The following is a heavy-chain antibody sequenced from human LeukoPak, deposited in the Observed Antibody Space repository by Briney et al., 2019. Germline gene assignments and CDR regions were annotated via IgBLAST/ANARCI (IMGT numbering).Heavy chain of an antibody. CDR3: ARSLQIIAAGYNWFDP. V-gene: IGHV4-34*01. CDR1: GGSFSGYY. D-gene: IGHD6-13*01. Sequence: SETLSLTYAVYGGSFSGYYWSWIRQPPGKGLEWIGEINHSGSTNYNPSLKSRVTISVDTSKNQFSLKLSSVTAADTAVYYCARSLQIIAAGYNWFDPWGQGTLVTVSS. CDR2: INHSGST. J-gene: IGHJ5*02.